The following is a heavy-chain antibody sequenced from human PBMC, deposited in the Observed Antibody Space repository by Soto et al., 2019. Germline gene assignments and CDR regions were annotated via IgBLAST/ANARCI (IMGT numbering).Heavy chain of an antibody. CDR2: XXXXXXXX. J-gene: IGHJ1*01. CDR3: XXXXXNSRGGVLNL. D-gene: IGHD3-16*01. CDR1: GFTFGDFY. Sequence: QAQLVESGGDLVKPGGSLRLSCAASGFTFGDFYMTWIRQAPGKGLEWISXXXXXXXXXXYADXVKGRFSISRXNAKXXXXXXXXXXXXXXXXXXXXXXXXXNSRGGVLNLWGRGTLVIVSS. V-gene: IGHV3-11*01.